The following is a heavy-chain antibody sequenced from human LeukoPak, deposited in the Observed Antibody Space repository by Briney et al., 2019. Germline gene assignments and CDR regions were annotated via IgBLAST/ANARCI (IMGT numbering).Heavy chain of an antibody. D-gene: IGHD6-13*01. CDR2: IIPIFGTA. CDR1: GYTFTSYD. Sequence: SVKVSCKASGYTFTSYDISWVRQAPGQGLEWMGGIIPIFGTANYAQKFQGRVTITTDESTSTAYMELSSLRSEDTAVYYCARGAAAYTSMDVWGKGTTVTVSS. V-gene: IGHV1-69*05. J-gene: IGHJ6*03. CDR3: ARGAAAYTSMDV.